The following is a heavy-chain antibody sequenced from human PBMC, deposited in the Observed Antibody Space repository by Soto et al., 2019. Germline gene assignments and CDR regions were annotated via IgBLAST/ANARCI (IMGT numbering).Heavy chain of an antibody. V-gene: IGHV3-23*01. CDR2: ISGSGGST. CDR1: GFTFSSYA. D-gene: IGHD2-8*01. CDR3: AKEVFFTIGVSYEACTDV. Sequence: PGGSLRLSCAASGFTFSSYAMSWVRQAPGKGLEWVSAISGSGGSTYYADSVKGRFTISRDNSKNTLYLQMNSLRAEDTAVYYCAKEVFFTIGVSYEACTDVWGKGPTVTFSS. J-gene: IGHJ6*04.